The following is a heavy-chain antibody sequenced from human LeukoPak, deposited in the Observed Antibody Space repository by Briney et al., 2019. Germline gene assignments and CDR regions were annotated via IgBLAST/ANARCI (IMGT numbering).Heavy chain of an antibody. Sequence: PSDTLSLTCAVYGGSFSGYYWSWLRQTPGKGLEWIGEINHSGSTNYNPSLKSRVTISVDTSKNQFSLKLSFVTAADTAVYYCARGQVVRDYWGQGTLVTVSS. J-gene: IGHJ4*02. D-gene: IGHD2-15*01. CDR3: ARGQVVRDY. V-gene: IGHV4-34*01. CDR2: INHSGST. CDR1: GGSFSGYY.